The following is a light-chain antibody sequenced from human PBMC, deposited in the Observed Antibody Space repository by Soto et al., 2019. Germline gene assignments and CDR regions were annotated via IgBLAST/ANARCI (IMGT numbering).Light chain of an antibody. CDR2: DAS. CDR1: QSISSW. CDR3: QQYNRYSLS. Sequence: DIQITQARSTLSASVGDRVTITCRASQSISSWLAWYQQKPGKAPKLLIYDASSLESGVPSRFSGSGSDTEFTLTINNLQPDDFATYHCQQYNRYSLSFGGGTKVDIK. J-gene: IGKJ4*01. V-gene: IGKV1-5*01.